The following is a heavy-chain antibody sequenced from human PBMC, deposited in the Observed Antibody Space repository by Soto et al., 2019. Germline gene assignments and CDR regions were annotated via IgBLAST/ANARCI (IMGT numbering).Heavy chain of an antibody. CDR1: GFTFSSYG. Sequence: QVQLVESGGGVVQPGRSLRLSCAASGFTFSSYGLHWVRQAPGKGLEWVAVIWYDGSNKYYADSVKGRFTISRDNSKNTLYLQRNSLRAEDTAVYYCARGYCSGGSCYPGVDYYYYMDVWGKGTTVTVSS. CDR2: IWYDGSNK. CDR3: ARGYCSGGSCYPGVDYYYYMDV. V-gene: IGHV3-33*01. J-gene: IGHJ6*03. D-gene: IGHD2-15*01.